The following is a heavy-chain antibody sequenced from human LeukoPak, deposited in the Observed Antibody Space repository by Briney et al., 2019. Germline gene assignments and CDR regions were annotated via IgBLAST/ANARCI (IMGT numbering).Heavy chain of an antibody. CDR2: IYYSGST. CDR1: GGSISGFY. CDR3: ARGVVIAPQTFDY. J-gene: IGHJ4*02. D-gene: IGHD2-21*01. V-gene: IGHV4-59*01. Sequence: PSETLSLTCAVYGGSISGFYWTWIRQPPGKGLEWIGYIYYSGSTNYNPSLKSRVTISVGTSKNQFSLKLSSVTAADTAVYYCARGVVIAPQTFDYWGQGTLVTVSS.